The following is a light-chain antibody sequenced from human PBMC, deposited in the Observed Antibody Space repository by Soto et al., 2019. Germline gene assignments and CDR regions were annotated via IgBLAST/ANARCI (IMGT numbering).Light chain of an antibody. CDR2: EVS. CDR3: SSYAGSNNFV. V-gene: IGLV2-8*01. J-gene: IGLJ1*01. CDR1: SSDVGGYNF. Sequence: QSALTHPASVFGSPGQSITFSCTGTSSDVGGYNFVSCYQQHPGKAPKLMIYEVSSRPSGVPERFSGSKSGNTASLTVSGLQADDEAHYYCSSYAGSNNFVFGTGTKVTV.